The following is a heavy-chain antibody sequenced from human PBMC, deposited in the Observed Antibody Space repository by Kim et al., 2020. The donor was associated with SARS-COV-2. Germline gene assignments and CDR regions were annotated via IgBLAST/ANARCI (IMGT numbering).Heavy chain of an antibody. J-gene: IGHJ6*02. D-gene: IGHD3-3*01. CDR2: IWYDGSNK. Sequence: GGSLRLSCAASGFTFSSYGMHWVRQAPGKGLEWVAVIWYDGSNKYYADSVKGRFTISRDNSKNTLYLQMNSLRAEDTAVYYCARVNGPPLEWLLYDGGYYYYGMDVWGQGTTVTVSS. CDR1: GFTFSSYG. CDR3: ARVNGPPLEWLLYDGGYYYYGMDV. V-gene: IGHV3-33*08.